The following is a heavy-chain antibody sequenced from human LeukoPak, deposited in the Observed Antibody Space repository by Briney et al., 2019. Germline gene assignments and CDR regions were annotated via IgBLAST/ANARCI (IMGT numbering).Heavy chain of an antibody. CDR3: AGYCSSTSCSSGTYYYGMDV. CDR2: IYTSGST. Sequence: SETLSLTCTVSGGSISSYYWSWIRQPAGKGLEWVGRIYTSGSTNYNPSLKSRVTMSVDTSKNQFSLKLSSVTAADTAVYYCAGYCSSTSCSSGTYYYGMDVWGQGTTVTVSS. D-gene: IGHD2-2*01. J-gene: IGHJ6*02. V-gene: IGHV4-4*07. CDR1: GGSISSYY.